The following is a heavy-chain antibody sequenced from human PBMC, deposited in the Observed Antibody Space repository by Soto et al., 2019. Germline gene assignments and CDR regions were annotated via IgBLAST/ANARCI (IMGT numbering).Heavy chain of an antibody. V-gene: IGHV3-23*04. CDR2: IDDRRDTT. J-gene: IGHJ4*02. D-gene: IGHD1-1*01. CDR1: GFTFSSYS. CDR3: ARDKPGTTSFDY. Sequence: EVQLVESGGGLVQPGGSLRLSCAASGFTFSSYSMNWVRQAPGKGLEWVSAIDDRRDTTHYTDSVKGRFTISRDTSRNTLYLQLNTLRADDTAVYYCARDKPGTTSFDYWGQGTLVTVSS.